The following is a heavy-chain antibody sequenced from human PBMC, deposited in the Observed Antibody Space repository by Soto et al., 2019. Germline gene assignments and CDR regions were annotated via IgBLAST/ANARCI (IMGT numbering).Heavy chain of an antibody. CDR1: GYTFTSYG. V-gene: IGHV1-18*01. Sequence: GASVKVSCKASGYTFTSYGISWVRQAPGQGLERMGWISAYNGNTNYAQKLQGRVTMTTDTSTSTAYMELRSLRAEDTAVYYCARDQLYYNDISGRPLNAFDVWGQGTMVTVSS. J-gene: IGHJ3*01. D-gene: IGHD3-22*01. CDR3: ARDQLYYNDISGRPLNAFDV. CDR2: ISAYNGNT.